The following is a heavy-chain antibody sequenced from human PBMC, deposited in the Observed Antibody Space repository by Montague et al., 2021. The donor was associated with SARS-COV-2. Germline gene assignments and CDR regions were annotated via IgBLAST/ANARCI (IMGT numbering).Heavy chain of an antibody. D-gene: IGHD3-3*01. J-gene: IGHJ4*02. V-gene: IGHV3-23*01. Sequence: SLRLSCAASGFTFSSYAMSWVRQAPGKGLERVSAISGSGGSTYYADSVKGRFTISRDNSKNTLYLQMNSLRAEDTAVYYCAAPLYDFWSGYLLGGGFDYWGQGTLVTVSS. CDR1: GFTFSSYA. CDR3: AAPLYDFWSGYLLGGGFDY. CDR2: ISGSGGST.